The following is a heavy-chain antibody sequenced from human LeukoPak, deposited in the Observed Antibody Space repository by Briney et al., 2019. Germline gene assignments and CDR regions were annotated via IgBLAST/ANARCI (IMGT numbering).Heavy chain of an antibody. CDR1: RFTFSAYA. CDR3: AKGSGSGWYGWFDP. CDR2: IEASDVNT. J-gene: IGHJ5*02. V-gene: IGHV3-23*01. Sequence: GGSLRLSCAASRFTFSAYAMYWVRQAPGKGLEWVSCIEASDVNTYYADSVKGRFTISTDNSKNTLYLQMNSLRAEDTAVYYCAKGSGSGWYGWFDPWGQGTLVTVSS. D-gene: IGHD6-19*01.